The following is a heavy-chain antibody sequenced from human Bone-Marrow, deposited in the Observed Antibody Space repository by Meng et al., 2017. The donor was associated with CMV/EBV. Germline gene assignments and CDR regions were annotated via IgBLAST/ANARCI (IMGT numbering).Heavy chain of an antibody. J-gene: IGHJ3*02. V-gene: IGHV3-11*04. CDR2: ISTSGRVK. CDR1: GFTFSDYY. D-gene: IGHD3-10*01. CDR3: ATMWFGESPSDI. Sequence: GGSLRLSCAASGFTFSDYYMNWVRQAPGKGLECVSYISTSGRVKYYADSVKGRFTISRDNAKNSVFLQMNSLRAEDTAVYYCATMWFGESPSDIWGQGTLVTVS.